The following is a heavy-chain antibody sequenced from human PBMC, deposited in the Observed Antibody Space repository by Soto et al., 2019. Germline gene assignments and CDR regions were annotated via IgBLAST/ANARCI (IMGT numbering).Heavy chain of an antibody. CDR1: GASTSTSIYY. J-gene: IGHJ4*02. Sequence: QLQLQESGPGLVKPSETLSLTCTVSGASTSTSIYYWGWIRQPPGKGREWIGTIYYSGSTDYNPTLKSRATLAVDTSKNQSSLQPRSVTAADTAIYDGARSFEYSTGWYYFDYWGQGTLVTVSS. V-gene: IGHV4-39*01. CDR3: ARSFEYSTGWYYFDY. D-gene: IGHD6-19*01. CDR2: IYYSGST.